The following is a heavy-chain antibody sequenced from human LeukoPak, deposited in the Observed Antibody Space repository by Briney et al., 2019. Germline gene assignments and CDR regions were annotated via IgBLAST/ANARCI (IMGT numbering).Heavy chain of an antibody. D-gene: IGHD6-13*01. Sequence: SETLSLTCTVSGGSISSYYWSWIRQPPGQGLEWIGYIYYTGTTHYNPSLKSRVTISADTSKSQFSLKLNSVTAADTAVYFCASGPYPAAGTDHQFDYGGQGTLVTVSS. CDR1: GGSISSYY. V-gene: IGHV4-59*01. CDR2: IYYTGTT. J-gene: IGHJ4*02. CDR3: ASGPYPAAGTDHQFDY.